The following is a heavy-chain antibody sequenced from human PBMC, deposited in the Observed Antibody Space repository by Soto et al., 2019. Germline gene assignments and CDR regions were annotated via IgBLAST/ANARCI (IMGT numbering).Heavy chain of an antibody. CDR2: IYHSWNT. D-gene: IGHD3-3*01. CDR1: GGSFSGYY. J-gene: IGHJ6*02. Sequence: SETLSLTCAVYGGSFSGYYWSWIRQPPGKGLEWIGEIYHSWNTYYNPSLKSRVTMSVDTSKNQFSLKLSSVTAADTAVYYFARDRFLEWSNGLMDVWGQGTTVTVSS. V-gene: IGHV4-34*01. CDR3: ARDRFLEWSNGLMDV.